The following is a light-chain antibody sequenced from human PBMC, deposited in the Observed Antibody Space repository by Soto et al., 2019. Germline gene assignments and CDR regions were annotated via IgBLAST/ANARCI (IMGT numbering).Light chain of an antibody. CDR3: QQYGSSIQT. J-gene: IGKJ1*01. V-gene: IGKV3-20*01. Sequence: VLTQFPCTLSFSPGERATLSCMSSQSVCSNYLSWYQQRPGQPPNLLIFGASHKAPDIPDRFSGSGSVTDFTLTISRLEPEDFAVYYCQQYGSSIQTFGQGTKVDIK. CDR1: QSVCSNY. CDR2: GAS.